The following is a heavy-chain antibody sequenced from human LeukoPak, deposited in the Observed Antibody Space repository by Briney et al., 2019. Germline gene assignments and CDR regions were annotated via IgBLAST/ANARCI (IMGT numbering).Heavy chain of an antibody. Sequence: GGSLRLSCAASGFTFSSYWMHWVRQAPGKGLVWVSRINTDGSSTSYADSVKGRFTISRDNAKNTLYLQMNSLRAEDTAVYYCAKGMYYYDSSGLDYWGQGTLVTVSS. V-gene: IGHV3-74*01. CDR2: INTDGSST. CDR1: GFTFSSYW. CDR3: AKGMYYYDSSGLDY. D-gene: IGHD3-22*01. J-gene: IGHJ4*02.